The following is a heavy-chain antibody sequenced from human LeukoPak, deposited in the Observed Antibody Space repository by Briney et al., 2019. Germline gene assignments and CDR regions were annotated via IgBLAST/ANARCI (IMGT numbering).Heavy chain of an antibody. CDR1: GFTFDDYA. J-gene: IGHJ5*02. Sequence: GRSLRLSCAASGFTFDDYAMHWVRQVPGKGLEWVSGITWNSGRIAYADSVKGRFTISRDNAKNSLYLQMNSLRAEDTALYYCAKGVTTIRGWFDPWGQGTLATVSS. CDR3: AKGVTTIRGWFDP. V-gene: IGHV3-9*01. CDR2: ITWNSGRI. D-gene: IGHD2-21*02.